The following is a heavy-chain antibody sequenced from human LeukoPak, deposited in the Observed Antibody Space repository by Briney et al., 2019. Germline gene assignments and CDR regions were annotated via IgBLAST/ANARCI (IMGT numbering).Heavy chain of an antibody. CDR3: ARDYSRGYAWFDP. V-gene: IGHV4-31*03. J-gene: IGHJ5*02. D-gene: IGHD5-12*01. CDR2: IYYSGSA. Sequence: SETLSLTCTVSGDSISSGGYYWSWIRRHPGKGLEWIGYIYYSGSAYYNPFLKSRVSISVDTSKNQFSLKLTSVTAADTALYFCARDYSRGYAWFDPWGQGILVTVSS. CDR1: GDSISSGGYY.